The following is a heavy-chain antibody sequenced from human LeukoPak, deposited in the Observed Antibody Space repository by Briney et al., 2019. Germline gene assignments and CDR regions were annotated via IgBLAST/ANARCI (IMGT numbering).Heavy chain of an antibody. J-gene: IGHJ6*02. CDR3: AKIRGPYYYYGMDV. CDR2: ISGSGGST. CDR1: GFTFSSYA. Sequence: PGGSLRLSCAASGFTFSSYAMSWVRQAPGKGLEWVSAISGSGGSTYYADSVKGRFTISRDNTKNTLYLQMNSLRAEDTAVYYCAKIRGPYYYYGMDVWGQGTTVTVSS. V-gene: IGHV3-23*01.